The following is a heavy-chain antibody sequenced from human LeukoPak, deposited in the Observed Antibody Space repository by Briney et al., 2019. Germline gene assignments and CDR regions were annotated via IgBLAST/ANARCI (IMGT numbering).Heavy chain of an antibody. Sequence: GSLRLSCAASGFTVSNYYMTWFRQAPGKGLEWVSVIYSGGNTSYADSLKGRFTISRDNSKNTLYLQMDSLRAEDTAVYYCARPLARPFAFDIWGQGTMVTVSS. CDR1: GFTVSNYY. CDR2: IYSGGNT. J-gene: IGHJ3*02. V-gene: IGHV3-53*01. CDR3: ARPLARPFAFDI.